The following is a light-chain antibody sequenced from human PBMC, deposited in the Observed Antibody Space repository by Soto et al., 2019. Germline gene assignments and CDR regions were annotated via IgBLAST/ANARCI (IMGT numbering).Light chain of an antibody. CDR2: EVN. V-gene: IGLV2-8*01. CDR1: SGDIGAYNY. J-gene: IGLJ2*01. CDR3: ASYAGSRLGL. Sequence: QSALTQPPSASGSPGQSVTISCSGTSGDIGAYNYVSWYQQHPGKAPKLLIYEVNRRPSGVPDRFSGTKSGNTASLTVSGLQAEDEADYYCASYAGSRLGLFGGGTKLTVL.